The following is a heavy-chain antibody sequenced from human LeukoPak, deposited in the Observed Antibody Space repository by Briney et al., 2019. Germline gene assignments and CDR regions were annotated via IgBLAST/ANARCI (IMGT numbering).Heavy chain of an antibody. Sequence: SETLSLTCTVSGGSISSGDYYWSWIRQPPGKGLEWIGYIYYSGSTYYNPSLKSRVTISVDTSKNQFSLKLSSVTAADTAVYYCARDIGSRWLGVSSPHFPDAFDIWGQGTMVTVSS. CDR3: ARDIGSRWLGVSSPHFPDAFDI. D-gene: IGHD5-24*01. CDR2: IYYSGST. CDR1: GGSISSGDYY. V-gene: IGHV4-30-4*08. J-gene: IGHJ3*02.